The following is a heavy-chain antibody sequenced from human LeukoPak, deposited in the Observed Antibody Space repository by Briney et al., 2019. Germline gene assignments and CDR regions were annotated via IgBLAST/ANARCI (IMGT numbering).Heavy chain of an antibody. CDR3: APDTALIY. D-gene: IGHD5-18*01. Sequence: QSGGSLRLSCAASGFSFSSYSMNWVRQAPGKGLEWVSYISSGSTTIHYADSVKGRFTISRDNAKKSLYLQMNSLRAEDTAVYFCAPDTALIYWGQGTLVTVSS. CDR1: GFSFSSYS. J-gene: IGHJ4*02. CDR2: ISSGSTTI. V-gene: IGHV3-48*01.